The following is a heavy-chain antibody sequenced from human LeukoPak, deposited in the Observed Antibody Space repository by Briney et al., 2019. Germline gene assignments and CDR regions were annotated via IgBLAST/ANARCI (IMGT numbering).Heavy chain of an antibody. CDR3: ARVPPTNWYFDL. D-gene: IGHD5-12*01. V-gene: IGHV1-46*01. J-gene: IGHJ2*01. CDR2: INPSGGST. CDR1: GYTFTSYY. Sequence: GASVKVSCKASGYTFTSYYMHWVRQAPGQGLEWMGIINPSGGSTSYAQKFQGRVTMTRDMSTSTVYMELSSLRSEDTAVYYCARVPPTNWYFDLWGRGTLVTVSS.